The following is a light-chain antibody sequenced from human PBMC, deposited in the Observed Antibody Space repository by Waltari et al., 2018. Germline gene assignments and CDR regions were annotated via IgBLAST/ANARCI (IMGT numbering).Light chain of an antibody. Sequence: QSALTQPASVSGSPGQSITISCTGTSSDVGGYNYVSWYQQHPGKAPKLMIYDVSNRPSGVTNRFSGSKSGYTASRTISGLQAEDEADYYCSSYTSSSTLVVFGGGTKLTVL. V-gene: IGLV2-14*03. J-gene: IGLJ2*01. CDR1: SSDVGGYNY. CDR3: SSYTSSSTLVV. CDR2: DVS.